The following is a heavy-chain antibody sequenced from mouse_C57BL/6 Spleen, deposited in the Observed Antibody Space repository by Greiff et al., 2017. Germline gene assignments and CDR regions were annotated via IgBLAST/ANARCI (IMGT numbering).Heavy chain of an antibody. Sequence: EVQLQQSGAELVRPGSSVKMSCKTSGYTFTSYGINWVKQRPGQGLEWIGNIYIGNGYTEYNEKFKGKATLTSDTSSRTAYMEFSSLTSEDSTIYFCAREDHYYGSSHYARDYWGQGASVTFSS. J-gene: IGHJ4*01. CDR3: AREDHYYGSSHYARDY. D-gene: IGHD1-1*01. CDR1: GYTFTSYG. CDR2: IYIGNGYT. V-gene: IGHV1-58*01.